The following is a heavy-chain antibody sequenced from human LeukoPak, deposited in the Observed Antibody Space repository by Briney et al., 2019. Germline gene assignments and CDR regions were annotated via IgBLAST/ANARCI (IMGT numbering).Heavy chain of an antibody. D-gene: IGHD1-1*01. J-gene: IGHJ3*02. V-gene: IGHV4-59*01. Sequence: SETLSLTCTVSGGSIGSFYWSRIRHPPGKGLEWLGYIYYRGSTDYSPSLKSRVTISVDTSRNQFSLKLTSVTVADTALYYRARGTVDTYVDIWGQGTMVTVSS. CDR3: ARGTVDTYVDI. CDR2: IYYRGST. CDR1: GGSIGSFY.